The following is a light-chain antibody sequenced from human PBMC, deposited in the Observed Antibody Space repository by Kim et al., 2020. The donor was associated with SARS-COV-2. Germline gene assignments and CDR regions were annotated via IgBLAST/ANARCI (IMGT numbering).Light chain of an antibody. V-gene: IGLV2-8*01. J-gene: IGLJ2*01. CDR3: SSYAGSNIVV. Sequence: QSALTQPPSASGSPGQSVTISCTGTSSDVGGYNYVSWYQQHPGKAPKLMIFEVSERPSGVPDRFSGSKSGNTASLTVSGLQAEDEADYYCSSYAGSNIVVFVGGTQLTVL. CDR1: SSDVGGYNY. CDR2: EVS.